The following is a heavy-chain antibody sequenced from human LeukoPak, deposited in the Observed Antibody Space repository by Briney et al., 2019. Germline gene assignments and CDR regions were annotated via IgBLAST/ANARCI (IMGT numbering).Heavy chain of an antibody. V-gene: IGHV4-34*01. J-gene: IGHJ6*02. CDR2: INHSGST. CDR3: AGQDTAMAMFRPPLHNMDV. CDR1: GGSFSGYY. D-gene: IGHD5-18*01. Sequence: SETLSLTCAVYGGSFSGYYWSWIRQPPGKGLEWIGEINHSGSTYYNPSLKSRVTISVDTSKNQFSLKLSSVTAADTAVYYCAGQDTAMAMFRPPLHNMDVWGQGTTVTVSS.